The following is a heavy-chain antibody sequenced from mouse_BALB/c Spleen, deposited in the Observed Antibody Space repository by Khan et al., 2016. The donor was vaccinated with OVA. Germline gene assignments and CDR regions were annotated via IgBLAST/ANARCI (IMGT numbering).Heavy chain of an antibody. CDR3: ARRSYWGLGYFDY. CDR1: GYNFTSYW. V-gene: IGHV1-55*01. J-gene: IGHJ2*01. D-gene: IGHD1-1*01. CDR2: IYPGSGST. Sequence: QVQLQQPGAELVKPGTSVKLSCKASGYNFTSYWINWVKLRPGQGLEWIGNIYPGSGSTNYNEKFKSKATLTVDKSSSTADMQLSSLASEDSALYYYARRSYWGLGYFDYWGQGTTLTVSS.